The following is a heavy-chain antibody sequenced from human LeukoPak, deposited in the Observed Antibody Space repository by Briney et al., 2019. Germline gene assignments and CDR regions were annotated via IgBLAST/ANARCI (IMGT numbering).Heavy chain of an antibody. J-gene: IGHJ2*01. Sequence: SETLSLTCAVYGGSFSGYYWSWIRPPPGKGLEWSGEINHSGSTNYNPSLKSRVTISVDTSKNQFSLKLSSVTAADTAVYYCARGGRSLVAAQFDLWGRGTLVTVSS. CDR2: INHSGST. V-gene: IGHV4-34*01. CDR1: GGSFSGYY. CDR3: ARGGRSLVAAQFDL. D-gene: IGHD2-15*01.